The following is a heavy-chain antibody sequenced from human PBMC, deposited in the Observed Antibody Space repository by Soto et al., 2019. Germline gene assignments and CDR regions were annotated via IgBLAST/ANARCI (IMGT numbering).Heavy chain of an antibody. CDR3: ARLGFDYDTSTAYYNVLHYYGVDV. D-gene: IGHD3-9*01. V-gene: IGHV1-69*13. CDR2: IIPIFGTA. J-gene: IGHJ6*02. Sequence: SVKVSCKASGGTFSSYAISWVRQAPGQGLEWMGGIIPIFGTANYAQKFQGRVTITADESTSTAYMELSSLRSEDTAVYYCARLGFDYDTSTAYYNVLHYYGVDVWG. CDR1: GGTFSSYA.